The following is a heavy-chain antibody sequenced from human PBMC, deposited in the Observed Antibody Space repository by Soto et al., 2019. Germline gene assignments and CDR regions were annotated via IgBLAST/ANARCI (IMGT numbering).Heavy chain of an antibody. J-gene: IGHJ6*02. CDR1: GYSFTSYW. CDR2: IYPGDSDT. CDR3: ARQGVPNSDILTGRYYYAMEV. D-gene: IGHD3-9*01. Sequence: GESLKISCKGSGYSFTSYWIGWVRQMPGKGLEWMWIIYPGDSDTRYSPSFQGQVTISADKSISTAYLQWSSLKASDTAMYYCARQGVPNSDILTGRYYYAMEVWGQGTTVTVSS. V-gene: IGHV5-51*01.